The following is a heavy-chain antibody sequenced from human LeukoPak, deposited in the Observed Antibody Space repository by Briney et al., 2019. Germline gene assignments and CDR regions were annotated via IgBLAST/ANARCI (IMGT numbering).Heavy chain of an antibody. CDR3: ARDSPTYYDFWSGYYPLSD. D-gene: IGHD3-3*01. CDR1: GYTFTSYY. V-gene: IGHV1-46*01. CDR2: INPSGGST. Sequence: GASLKVSCKASGYTFTSYYMHWVRQAPGQGLEWMGIINPSGGSTSYAQKFQDRVTMTRDMSTSTVYMELSSLRSEDTAVYYCARDSPTYYDFWSGYYPLSDWGQGTLVTVSS. J-gene: IGHJ4*02.